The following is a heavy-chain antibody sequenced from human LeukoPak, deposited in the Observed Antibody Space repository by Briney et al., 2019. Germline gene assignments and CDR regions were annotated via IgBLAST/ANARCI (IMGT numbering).Heavy chain of an antibody. J-gene: IGHJ4*02. Sequence: GGSLRLSCAASGFTFSSYSMNWVRQAPGKGLEWVSSISSSSSYIYYADSVKGRFTISRDNAKNSLYLQMNSLRAEDTAVYYCARVLSYCSSTSCYSTNFDYWGQGTLVTVSS. CDR1: GFTFSSYS. CDR3: ARVLSYCSSTSCYSTNFDY. CDR2: ISSSSSYI. D-gene: IGHD2-2*01. V-gene: IGHV3-21*01.